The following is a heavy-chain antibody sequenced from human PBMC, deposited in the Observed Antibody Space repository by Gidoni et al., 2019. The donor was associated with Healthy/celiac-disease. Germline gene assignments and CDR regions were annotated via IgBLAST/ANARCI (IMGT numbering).Heavy chain of an antibody. CDR1: GGSFSGYY. Sequence: QVQLQQWGAGLLKPSETLSLTCAVYGGSFSGYYWSWIRQPPGKGLEWIGEINHSGSTNYNPSLKSRVTISVDTSKNQFSLKLSSVTAADTAVYYCARSPYDYVWGSYRPRYFDYWGQGTLVTVSS. D-gene: IGHD3-16*02. CDR2: INHSGST. J-gene: IGHJ4*02. CDR3: ARSPYDYVWGSYRPRYFDY. V-gene: IGHV4-34*01.